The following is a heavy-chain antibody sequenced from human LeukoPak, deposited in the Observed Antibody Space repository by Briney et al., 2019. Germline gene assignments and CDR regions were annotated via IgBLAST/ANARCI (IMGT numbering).Heavy chain of an antibody. CDR1: GFTFSSYA. CDR2: ISSSSSHI. J-gene: IGHJ5*02. Sequence: GGSLRLSCAASGFTFSSYALSWVRHAPGKGLEWVSYISSSSSHIYYADSVKGRFTISRDNAKNSLFLQMNSLRAEDTAIYYCANHRSAWGQGTLVTVSS. CDR3: ANHRSA. D-gene: IGHD2-15*01. V-gene: IGHV3-48*01.